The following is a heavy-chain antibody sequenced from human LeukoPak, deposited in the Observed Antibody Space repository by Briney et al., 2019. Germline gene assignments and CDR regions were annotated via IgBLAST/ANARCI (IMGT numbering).Heavy chain of an antibody. CDR1: GFTFSSYG. D-gene: IGHD6-19*01. CDR3: ARDFTESSGWYDAFDI. J-gene: IGHJ3*02. CDR2: IWYDGSNK. Sequence: PGRSLRLSCAASGFTFSSYGMHWVRQAPGKGLEWVAVIWYDGSNKYYADSVKGRFTISRDNSKNTLYLQMNSLRAEDTAVYYCARDFTESSGWYDAFDIWGQGTMVTVSS. V-gene: IGHV3-33*01.